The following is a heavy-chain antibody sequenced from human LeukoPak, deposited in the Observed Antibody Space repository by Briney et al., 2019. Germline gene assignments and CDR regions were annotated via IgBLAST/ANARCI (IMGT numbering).Heavy chain of an antibody. CDR3: ARGGGNSGWFDP. V-gene: IGHV1-69*13. J-gene: IGHJ5*02. Sequence: ASVKVSCKASGGTFSSYAISWVRQAPGQGLEWMGGIIPIFGTASYAQKFQGGVTITADESTSTAYMELSSLRSEDTAVYYCARGGGNSGWFDPWGQGTLVTVSS. CDR1: GGTFSSYA. CDR2: IIPIFGTA. D-gene: IGHD4-23*01.